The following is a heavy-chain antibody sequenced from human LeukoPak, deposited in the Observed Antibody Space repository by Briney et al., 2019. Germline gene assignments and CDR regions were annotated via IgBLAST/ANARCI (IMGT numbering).Heavy chain of an antibody. V-gene: IGHV4-59*01. J-gene: IGHJ6*04. Sequence: SETLSLTCTVSGGSISSYYWSWIRQPPGKGLEWIGYIYYSGSTNYNPSLKSRVTISVDTSKNQFYLPLSSVTAADTAVYYCARDNGPYYDGVDVWGKGTTVTVSS. CDR2: IYYSGST. CDR1: GGSISSYY. CDR3: ARDNGPYYDGVDV.